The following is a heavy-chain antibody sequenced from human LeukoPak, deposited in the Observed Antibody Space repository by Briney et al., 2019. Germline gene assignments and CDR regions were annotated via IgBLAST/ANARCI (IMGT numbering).Heavy chain of an antibody. Sequence: SETLSLTCTVSGGSISSSSYYWGWIRQPPGKGLEWIGSIYYSGSTYCNPSLKSRVTISVDTSKNQFSLKLSSVTAADTAVYYCARLGTYYYDSSGYTWGQGTLVTVSS. CDR3: ARLGTYYYDSSGYT. CDR2: IYYSGST. J-gene: IGHJ5*02. CDR1: GGSISSSSYY. V-gene: IGHV4-39*01. D-gene: IGHD3-22*01.